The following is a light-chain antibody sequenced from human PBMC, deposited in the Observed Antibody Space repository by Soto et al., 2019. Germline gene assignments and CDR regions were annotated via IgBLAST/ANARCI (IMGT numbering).Light chain of an antibody. CDR3: QQRSSWPRT. CDR2: DVS. Sequence: EIVLTQSPATLSVSPGERATLSCRASQSVSSNLAWYQQKPGQAPRPLIYDVSNRATGIPARFSGSGSGTDFTLTISSLEPEDFAVYYCQQRSSWPRTFGQGTKVDIK. CDR1: QSVSSN. J-gene: IGKJ1*01. V-gene: IGKV3-11*01.